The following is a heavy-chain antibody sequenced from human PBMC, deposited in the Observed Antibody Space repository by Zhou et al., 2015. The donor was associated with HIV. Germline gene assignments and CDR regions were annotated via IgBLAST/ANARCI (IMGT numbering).Heavy chain of an antibody. CDR1: GGTLGNYG. V-gene: IGHV1-69*06. CDR2: IIPIFGTA. D-gene: IGHD1-7*01. CDR3: ARDAYRVTGTFYYYYGMDV. Sequence: QVQLVQSGAEVKKPGSSVKVSCRASGGTLGNYGISWVRQAPGQGLEWMGGIIPIFGTASYAQRFQGRVTITADKSTSTAYMELSSLRSEDTAVYYCARDAYRVTGTFYYYYGMDVWGQGTTVTVSS. J-gene: IGHJ6*02.